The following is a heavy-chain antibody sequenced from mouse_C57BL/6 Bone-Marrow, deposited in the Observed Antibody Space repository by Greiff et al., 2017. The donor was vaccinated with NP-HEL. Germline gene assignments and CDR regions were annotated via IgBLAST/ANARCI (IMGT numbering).Heavy chain of an antibody. D-gene: IGHD2-4*01. CDR3: ANDSGRFAY. Sequence: EVMLVESGGGLVKPGGSLKLSCAASGFTFSDYGMHWVRQAPEKGLEWVAYISSGSSTSYYADTVKGRFTISRDNAKNTLFLQMTSLRSEDTAMYYCANDSGRFAYWGQGTLVTVSA. V-gene: IGHV5-17*01. J-gene: IGHJ3*01. CDR2: ISSGSSTS. CDR1: GFTFSDYG.